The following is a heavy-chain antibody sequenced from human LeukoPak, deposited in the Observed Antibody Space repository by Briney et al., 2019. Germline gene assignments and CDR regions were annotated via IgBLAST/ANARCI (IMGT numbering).Heavy chain of an antibody. V-gene: IGHV4-31*03. D-gene: IGHD3-16*01. CDR3: PRGVRF. CDR2: IYYSGST. Sequence: SETLSLTCTVSGDAISSGGSFWSWIRQHPGKGLEWIGYIYYSGSTNYNPSLKSRVTISVDTSKNQFSLKLSSVTAADTAVYYCPRGVRFWGQGTLVTVSS. J-gene: IGHJ4*02. CDR1: GDAISSGGSF.